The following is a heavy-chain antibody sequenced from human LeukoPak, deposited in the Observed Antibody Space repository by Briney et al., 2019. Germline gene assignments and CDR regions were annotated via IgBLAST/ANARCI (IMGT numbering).Heavy chain of an antibody. V-gene: IGHV3-74*01. CDR3: ARGPIRSNPGT. CDR1: GFTFSTYR. D-gene: IGHD2-2*01. Sequence: PGGSLRLSCAASGFTFSTYRMHGVRQAPGKGLVRVSRVSADGSSTTYADSVKGRFTISRDNAKNTLYLQMNSLRAEDTAIYYCARGPIRSNPGTWGQGTLVTVSS. CDR2: VSADGSST. J-gene: IGHJ5*02.